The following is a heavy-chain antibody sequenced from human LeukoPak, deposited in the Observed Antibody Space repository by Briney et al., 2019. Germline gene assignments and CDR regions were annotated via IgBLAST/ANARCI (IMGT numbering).Heavy chain of an antibody. V-gene: IGHV4-59*01. Sequence: SETLSLTCTVSGGSISSYYWSWIRQPPGKGLEWIGYIYYSGSTNYNPSLKSRVTISVDTSKNQFSLKLSSATAADTAVYYCARSLYDRYYFDYWGRGTLVTVSS. CDR3: ARSLYDRYYFDY. CDR2: IYYSGST. CDR1: GGSISSYY. J-gene: IGHJ4*02. D-gene: IGHD3-16*01.